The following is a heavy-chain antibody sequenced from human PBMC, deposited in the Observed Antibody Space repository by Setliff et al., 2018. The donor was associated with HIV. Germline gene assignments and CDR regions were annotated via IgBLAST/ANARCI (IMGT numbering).Heavy chain of an antibody. CDR2: IHTSGST. V-gene: IGHV4-4*07. J-gene: IGHJ3*01. Sequence: SETLSLTCTVSGDSIGYYYWSWIRQPAGRGMEWMGRIHTSGSTNYNPSLTSRVTLSVDASKNQFFLKLTSLSAADTAVYYCARDRIEVVVDGPHDVFDVWGRGTTVTVSS. CDR1: GDSIGYYY. CDR3: ARDRIEVVVDGPHDVFDV. D-gene: IGHD2-15*01.